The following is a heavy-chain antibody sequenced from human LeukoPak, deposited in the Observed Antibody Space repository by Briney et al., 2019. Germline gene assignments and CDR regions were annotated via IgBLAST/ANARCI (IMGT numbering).Heavy chain of an antibody. D-gene: IGHD3-10*02. CDR2: IYYSGNT. CDR3: ARSTGTTMFIDY. Sequence: PSETLSLTCTVSGGSLSPNYWSWFRQPPGKGLEWLGYIYYSGNTDYNPSLKSRVAISVDTSKNQFSLKLSSVTAADTAVYYCARSTGTTMFIDYWGQGTLVTVSS. V-gene: IGHV4-59*01. J-gene: IGHJ4*02. CDR1: GGSLSPNY.